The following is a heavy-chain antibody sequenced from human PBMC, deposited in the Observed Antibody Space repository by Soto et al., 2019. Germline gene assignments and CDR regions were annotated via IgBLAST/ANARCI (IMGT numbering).Heavy chain of an antibody. CDR3: ARATSGSFDALDM. Sequence: QVQLVESGGGLVQPGRSLRLSCAASGFTFGIYGMHWVRQAPGKGLEWVAVIWYDGSIKYHADSVKGRFTISRDNSKNTVYLQMNSLRDEDTAVYYCARATSGSFDALDMWGQGTMVTVSS. D-gene: IGHD1-26*01. CDR1: GFTFGIYG. J-gene: IGHJ3*02. CDR2: IWYDGSIK. V-gene: IGHV3-33*01.